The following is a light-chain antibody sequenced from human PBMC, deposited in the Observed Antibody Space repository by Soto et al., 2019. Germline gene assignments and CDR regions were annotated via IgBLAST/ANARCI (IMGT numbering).Light chain of an antibody. J-gene: IGKJ1*01. CDR1: QSVTSN. V-gene: IGKV3-15*01. Sequence: ETVMTQSPATLSVSPGERATLSCRASQSVTSNLAWYQQRPGQAPRLLIYGTSTRATGVPARFSGSGSGTELTLTISSLQSEDFAVYYCQQYKNWPQTFGQGTKVEIK. CDR2: GTS. CDR3: QQYKNWPQT.